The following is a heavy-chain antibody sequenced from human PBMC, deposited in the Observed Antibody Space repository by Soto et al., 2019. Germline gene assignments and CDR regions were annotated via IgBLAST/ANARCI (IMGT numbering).Heavy chain of an antibody. CDR2: ISGSGGST. J-gene: IGHJ4*02. CDR3: AKGGSYYGLPDQYFDY. D-gene: IGHD1-26*01. Sequence: VGSLRLSCAASGFTFSSYAMSWVRQAPGKGLEWVSAISGSGGSTYYADSVKGRFTISRDNSKNTLYLQMNSLRAEDTAVYYCAKGGSYYGLPDQYFDYWGQGTLVTVSS. CDR1: GFTFSSYA. V-gene: IGHV3-23*01.